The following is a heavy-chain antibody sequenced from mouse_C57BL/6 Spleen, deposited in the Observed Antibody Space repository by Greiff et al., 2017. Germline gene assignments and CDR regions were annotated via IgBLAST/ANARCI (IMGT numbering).Heavy chain of an antibody. CDR1: GFTFSNYW. CDR2: IRLKSDNYAT. Sequence: EVMLVESGGGLVQPGGSMKLSCVASGFTFSNYWMNWVRQSPEKGLEWVAQIRLKSDNYATHYAESVKGRFTISRDDSKSSVYLQMNNLRAEDTGIYYCTEYYGSSLRYFDVWGTGTTVTVSS. D-gene: IGHD1-1*01. J-gene: IGHJ1*03. V-gene: IGHV6-3*01. CDR3: TEYYGSSLRYFDV.